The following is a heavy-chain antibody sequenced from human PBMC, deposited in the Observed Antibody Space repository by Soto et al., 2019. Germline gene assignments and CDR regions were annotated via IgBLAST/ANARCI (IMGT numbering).Heavy chain of an antibody. CDR2: IIPIFGTA. D-gene: IGHD6-19*01. J-gene: IGHJ6*02. V-gene: IGHV1-69*13. Sequence: SVKVSCKASGGTFSSYAISWVRQAPGQGLEWMGGIIPIFGTANYAQKFQGRVTITADESTSTAYMELSSLRSEDTAVYYCARDRVAVAGSLLLYGMDVWGQGTTVTVSS. CDR1: GGTFSSYA. CDR3: ARDRVAVAGSLLLYGMDV.